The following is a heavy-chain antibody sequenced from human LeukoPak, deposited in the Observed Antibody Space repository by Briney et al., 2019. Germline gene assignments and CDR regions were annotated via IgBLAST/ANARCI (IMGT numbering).Heavy chain of an antibody. J-gene: IGHJ4*02. CDR1: GGSLSGAY. CDR2: INHTGST. CDR3: ARGPVRLARPYDY. V-gene: IGHV4-34*01. D-gene: IGHD3-9*01. Sequence: SETLSLTCTVQGGSLSGAYWTWIRHPPGKGLEWIGEINHTGSTNYNPSSKSRDTMSADTPKNQFSLNLTSVTAADTALYYCARGPVRLARPYDYWGQGTLVTVSS.